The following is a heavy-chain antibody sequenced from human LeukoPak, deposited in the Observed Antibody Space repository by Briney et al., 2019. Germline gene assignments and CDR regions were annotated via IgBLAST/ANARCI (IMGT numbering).Heavy chain of an antibody. CDR1: GGSISSSSYY. J-gene: IGHJ4*02. CDR2: INHSGST. Sequence: PSETLSLTCTVSGGSISSSSYYWGWIRPPPGKGLEWIWEINHSGSTNYNPSLKSRVTISVDTSKIQFSLKLSSVTAADTAVYYCARGLNTVTTRGFDYWGQGTLVTVSS. D-gene: IGHD4-17*01. CDR3: ARGLNTVTTRGFDY. V-gene: IGHV4-39*07.